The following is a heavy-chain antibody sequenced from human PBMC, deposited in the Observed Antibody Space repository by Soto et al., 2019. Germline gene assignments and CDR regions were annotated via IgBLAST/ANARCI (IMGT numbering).Heavy chain of an antibody. D-gene: IGHD6-19*01. CDR2: IYYSGST. CDR3: ARGIEGWYQGRYYYGMDV. J-gene: IGHJ6*02. Sequence: SETLSLTCTVSGGSVSSGGYYWIFIRQPPGKGLEWIGYIYYSGSTNYNPSLKSRVTISVDTSKNQFSLKLSSVTAADTAVYYCARGIEGWYQGRYYYGMDVWGQGTTVTVSS. CDR1: GGSVSSGGYY. V-gene: IGHV4-61*08.